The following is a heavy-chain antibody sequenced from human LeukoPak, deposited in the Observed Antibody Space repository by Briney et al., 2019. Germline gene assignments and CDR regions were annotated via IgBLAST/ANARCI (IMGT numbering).Heavy chain of an antibody. V-gene: IGHV1-46*03. CDR3: ARDLRYCSSTSCYEGTNDAFDI. CDR1: GYTFTSYY. J-gene: IGHJ3*02. D-gene: IGHD2-2*01. CDR2: INLSGGST. Sequence: GASVKVSCKASGYTFTSYYMHWVRQAPGQGLEWMGIINLSGGSTSYAQKFQGRVTMTRDTSTSTVYMELSSLRSEDTAVYYCARDLRYCSSTSCYEGTNDAFDIWGQGTMVTVSS.